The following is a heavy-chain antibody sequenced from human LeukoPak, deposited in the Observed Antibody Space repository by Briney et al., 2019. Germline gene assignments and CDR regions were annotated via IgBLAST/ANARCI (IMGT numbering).Heavy chain of an antibody. CDR3: AKNPIVTTSFFDH. CDR2: ISSSSSYI. CDR1: GFTFSSYS. J-gene: IGHJ4*02. D-gene: IGHD5-12*01. V-gene: IGHV3-21*01. Sequence: PGGSLRLSCAASGFTFSSYSMNWVRQAPGKGLEWVSSISSSSSYIYYADSVKGRFTISRDNSKNTLYLQMNSLRAEDTAVYYCAKNPIVTTSFFDHWGQGTLVTVSS.